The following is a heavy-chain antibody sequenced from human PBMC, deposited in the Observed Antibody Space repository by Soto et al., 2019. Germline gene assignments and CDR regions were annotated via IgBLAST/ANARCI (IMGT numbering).Heavy chain of an antibody. CDR1: GGSFSGYY. Sequence: SLTCAVYGGSFSGYYWSWIRQPPGKGLEWIGEINHSGSTNYNPSLKSRVTISVDTSKNQFSLKLSSVTAADTAVYYCARYYYDSSGYYYQNFDYWGQGTLVTVSS. V-gene: IGHV4-34*01. D-gene: IGHD3-22*01. CDR2: INHSGST. CDR3: ARYYYDSSGYYYQNFDY. J-gene: IGHJ4*02.